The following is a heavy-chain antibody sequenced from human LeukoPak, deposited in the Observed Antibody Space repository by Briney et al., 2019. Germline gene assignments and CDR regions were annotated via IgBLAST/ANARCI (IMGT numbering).Heavy chain of an antibody. Sequence: SETLSLTCAVYGGSFSGYYWSWIRQPPGKGLEWIGEINHSGSTNYNPSLKSRVTISVDTSKNQFSLKLSSVTAADTAVYYCARDFPVVVVAATIPRYYYYYYVDVWGKGTTVTVSS. D-gene: IGHD2-15*01. CDR1: GGSFSGYY. CDR2: INHSGST. J-gene: IGHJ6*03. CDR3: ARDFPVVVVAATIPRYYYYYYVDV. V-gene: IGHV4-34*01.